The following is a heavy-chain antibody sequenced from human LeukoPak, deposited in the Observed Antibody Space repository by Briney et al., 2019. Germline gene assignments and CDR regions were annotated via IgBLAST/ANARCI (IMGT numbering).Heavy chain of an antibody. CDR1: GFTFSSNA. CDR3: VRESRFHFDY. CDR2: ISTGGGST. Sequence: GGSLRLSCAASGFTFSSNAMSWVRQAPGKGLEWVSVISTGGGSTYYADSVKGRFTISRDNSKNTLYLQMNSLRDEDTAVYYCVRESRFHFDYWGQGTLVTVSS. J-gene: IGHJ4*02. V-gene: IGHV3-23*01. D-gene: IGHD3-10*01.